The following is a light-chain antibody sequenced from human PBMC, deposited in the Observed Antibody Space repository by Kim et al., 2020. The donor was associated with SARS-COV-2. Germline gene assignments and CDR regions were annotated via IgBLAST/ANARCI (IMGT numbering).Light chain of an antibody. CDR3: NTRDSNDNVV. J-gene: IGLJ2*01. CDR1: SLRSYY. Sequence: VALGQTVRITCQGDSLRSYYATWYQQKPGQAPILVIYGKNNRPSGIPDRFSGSSSGNTASLTITGTQAGDEADYYCNTRDSNDNVVFGGGTQLTVL. CDR2: GKN. V-gene: IGLV3-19*01.